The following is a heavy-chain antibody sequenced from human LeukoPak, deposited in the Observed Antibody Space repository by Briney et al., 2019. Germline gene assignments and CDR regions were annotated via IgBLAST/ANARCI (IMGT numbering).Heavy chain of an antibody. Sequence: GGSLRLSCAASGFTFSSYSMNWVRQAPGKGLEWVSSISSSSSYIYYADSVKGRFTISRDNAENSLYLQMNSLRAEDTAVYYCAREDYYDSSGYYYGGPYFDYWGQGTLVTVSS. V-gene: IGHV3-21*01. CDR1: GFTFSSYS. CDR3: AREDYYDSSGYYYGGPYFDY. CDR2: ISSSSSYI. J-gene: IGHJ4*02. D-gene: IGHD3-22*01.